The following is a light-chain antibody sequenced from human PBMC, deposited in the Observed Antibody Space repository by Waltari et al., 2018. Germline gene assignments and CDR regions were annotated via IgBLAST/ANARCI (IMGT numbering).Light chain of an antibody. V-gene: IGLV2-14*01. CDR3: SSYTSSSTSPYV. Sequence: QSALTQPASVSGSPGQSITISCTGTSSDVGGYNYVSWYQQHPGKAPKLMIYEVSNRPSGVSNRFSGSKSGNTASLTISGLQAEDEAEYYCSSYTSSSTSPYVFGTGTKVTVL. CDR2: EVS. CDR1: SSDVGGYNY. J-gene: IGLJ1*01.